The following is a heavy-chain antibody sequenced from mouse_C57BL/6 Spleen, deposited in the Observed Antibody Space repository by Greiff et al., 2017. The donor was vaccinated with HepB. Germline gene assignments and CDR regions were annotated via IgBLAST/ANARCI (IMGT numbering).Heavy chain of an antibody. D-gene: IGHD1-1*01. CDR1: GEELKRGG. Sequence: GEEEERKGEEGKREGKEAGEELKRGGSRGGKKRTGQGRGWSGEMYPRSGNTYYNEKFKGKATLTADKSSSTAYMELRSLTSEDSAVYFCARGDYGSSYWYFDVWGTGTTVTVSS. J-gene: IGHJ1*03. CDR3: ARGDYGSSYWYFDV. V-gene: IGHV1-81*01. CDR2: MYPRSGNT.